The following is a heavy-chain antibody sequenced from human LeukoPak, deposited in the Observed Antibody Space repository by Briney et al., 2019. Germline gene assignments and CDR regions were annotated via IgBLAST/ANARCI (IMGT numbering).Heavy chain of an antibody. CDR1: GGSISSYY. V-gene: IGHV4-59*08. CDR2: IYYSRST. Sequence: SETLSLTCTVSGGSISSYYWSWIRQPPGKGLEWIGYIYYSRSTNYNPSLKSRVTISVDTSKNQFSLKLSSVTAADTAVYYCARTIFWDYYYYMDVWGKGTTVTVSS. D-gene: IGHD3-9*01. J-gene: IGHJ6*03. CDR3: ARTIFWDYYYYMDV.